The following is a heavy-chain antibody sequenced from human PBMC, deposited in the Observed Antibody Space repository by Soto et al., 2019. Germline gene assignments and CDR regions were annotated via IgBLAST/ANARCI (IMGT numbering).Heavy chain of an antibody. CDR3: AKDFTVGSDKDFDY. D-gene: IGHD4-17*01. CDR2: ISGTGVST. J-gene: IGHJ4*02. V-gene: IGHV3-23*01. CDR1: GFTFSSHA. Sequence: PGGSLRLSCAASGFTFSSHAISWVRQAPGKGLEWVSAISGTGVSTFYADSVKGRFTISRDNSKNTLYLQMNSLRAEDTAVYYCAKDFTVGSDKDFDYWGQGTLVTVSS.